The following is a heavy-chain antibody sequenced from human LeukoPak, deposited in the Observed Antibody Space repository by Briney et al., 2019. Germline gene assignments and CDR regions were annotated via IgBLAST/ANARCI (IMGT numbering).Heavy chain of an antibody. CDR3: ASEGYCSSTSCYTLGDAFDI. CDR1: GFAFSSYS. CDR2: ITSGSTTI. Sequence: GTLTLSCTASGFAFSSYSLNWVRLAPGKGLEWISFITSGSTTIYYADSVMGRFIIFRVDDKNSLFLQTDSLRAEDAAVYYCASEGYCSSTSCYTLGDAFDIWGRGTMVTVSS. J-gene: IGHJ3*02. V-gene: IGHV3-48*01. D-gene: IGHD2-2*02.